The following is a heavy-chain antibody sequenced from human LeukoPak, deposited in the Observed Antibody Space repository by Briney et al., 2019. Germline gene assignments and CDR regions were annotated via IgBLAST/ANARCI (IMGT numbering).Heavy chain of an antibody. CDR1: GFTFSSYS. Sequence: GGSLRLSCAASGFTFSSYSMNWVRQAPGKGLEWVSYISSGSSTIYYADSVKGRFTISRDNAKNSLYLQMNSLRAEDTAVYYCARPLRLRESQVRWGQGTLVTVSS. CDR3: ARPLRLRESQVR. CDR2: ISSGSSTI. J-gene: IGHJ4*02. V-gene: IGHV3-48*01. D-gene: IGHD3-16*01.